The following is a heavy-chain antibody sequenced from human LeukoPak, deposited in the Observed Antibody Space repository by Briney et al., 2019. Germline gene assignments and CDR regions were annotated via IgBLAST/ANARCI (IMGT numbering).Heavy chain of an antibody. J-gene: IGHJ4*02. V-gene: IGHV4-59*10. CDR2: VYTSVST. CDR3: VRYWGYYDFWSGRDPYDY. Sequence: SETLSLTCSVSAVSISGNYWSWIPPRAGKGGEWIGRVYTSVSTNYNPSLKSRVTISVDTSKNQFSLKLSSVAAAVTAVYYGVRYWGYYDFWSGRDPYDYWGQGTLVTVSS. CDR1: AVSISGNY. D-gene: IGHD3-3*01.